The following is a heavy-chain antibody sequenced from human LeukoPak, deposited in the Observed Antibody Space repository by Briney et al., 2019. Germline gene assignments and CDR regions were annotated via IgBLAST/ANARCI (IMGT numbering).Heavy chain of an antibody. CDR2: ISSSSSYI. CDR3: ARDMGTEYYYDSSGYYPNYFDY. Sequence: GGSLRLSCPASGFSFSAYAMHWVRQAPGKGLEWVSSISSSSSYIYYADSVKGRFTISRDNAKNSLYLQMNSLRAEDTAVYYCARDMGTEYYYDSSGYYPNYFDYWGQGTLVTVSS. J-gene: IGHJ4*02. V-gene: IGHV3-21*01. D-gene: IGHD3-22*01. CDR1: GFSFSAYA.